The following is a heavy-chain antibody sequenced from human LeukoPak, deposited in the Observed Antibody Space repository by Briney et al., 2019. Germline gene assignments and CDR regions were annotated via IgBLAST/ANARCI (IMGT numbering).Heavy chain of an antibody. Sequence: RGFLRLSCAASGFTSSTYNMNWVRQAPGKGLEWVSYINTDSSSIYYADSVKGRFTISRDNAKDSLYLHMNSLRDEDTAVYYCAIDAWELPLDAFDIWGQGTMVTVSS. CDR3: AIDAWELPLDAFDI. J-gene: IGHJ3*02. CDR1: GFTSSTYN. D-gene: IGHD1-26*01. V-gene: IGHV3-48*02. CDR2: INTDSSSI.